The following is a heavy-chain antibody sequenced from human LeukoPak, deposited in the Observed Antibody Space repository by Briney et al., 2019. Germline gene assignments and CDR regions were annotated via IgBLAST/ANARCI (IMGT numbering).Heavy chain of an antibody. V-gene: IGHV1-2*02. CDR3: ARVVVVAAKNWFDP. D-gene: IGHD2-15*01. CDR2: INPNSGGT. Sequence: ASVKVSCKASGYTFTGYYMHWVRQAPGQGLEWMGWINPNSGGTNYAQKFQGRVTMTRDTSISTAYMELSRLRSDDTAVYYCARVVVVAAKNWFDPWGQGTPVTVSS. CDR1: GYTFTGYY. J-gene: IGHJ5*02.